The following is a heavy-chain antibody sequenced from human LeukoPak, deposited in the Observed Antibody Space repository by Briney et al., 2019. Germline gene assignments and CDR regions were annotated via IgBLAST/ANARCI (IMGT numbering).Heavy chain of an antibody. J-gene: IGHJ6*02. CDR1: GFTFSSYE. CDR3: AGDLVIVVVSEGMDV. D-gene: IGHD2-2*01. Sequence: PGGSLRLSCAASGFTFSSYEMNWVRQAPGKGLEWVSYISSSGSTIYYADSVKGRFTISRDNAKNSLYLQMNSLRAEDTAVYYCAGDLVIVVVSEGMDVWGQGTTVTVSS. V-gene: IGHV3-48*03. CDR2: ISSSGSTI.